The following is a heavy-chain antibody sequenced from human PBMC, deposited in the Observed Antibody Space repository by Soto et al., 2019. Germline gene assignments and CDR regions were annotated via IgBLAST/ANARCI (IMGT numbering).Heavy chain of an antibody. CDR3: ARHMKIFYDSSVYNDPFDI. J-gene: IGHJ3*02. V-gene: IGHV5-10-1*01. CDR1: GYSFTSDW. D-gene: IGHD3-22*01. Sequence: PGESLKISCKGSGYSFTSDWISWVRQIPGKGLEWMGRIDPSDSYTNYSPSFQGHVTISADKSISTAYLQWSSLKASDTAMYYCARHMKIFYDSSVYNDPFDIWSQAXKVTV. CDR2: IDPSDSYT.